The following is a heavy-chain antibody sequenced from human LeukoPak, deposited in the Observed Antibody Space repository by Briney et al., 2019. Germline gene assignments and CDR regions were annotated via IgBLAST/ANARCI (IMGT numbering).Heavy chain of an antibody. J-gene: IGHJ6*03. Sequence: GRSQRLSCAASGFTFSSYALHWVRQAPGKGLEWVAVAAYNGSHKYYAESVKGRFTISRDNSKNTLYLQMNSLRPEDTAVYYCAREHYYGSGIYFYSYYYSMDVWGKGTTVTVSS. CDR3: AREHYYGSGIYFYSYYYSMDV. V-gene: IGHV3-30*04. D-gene: IGHD3-10*01. CDR2: AAYNGSHK. CDR1: GFTFSSYA.